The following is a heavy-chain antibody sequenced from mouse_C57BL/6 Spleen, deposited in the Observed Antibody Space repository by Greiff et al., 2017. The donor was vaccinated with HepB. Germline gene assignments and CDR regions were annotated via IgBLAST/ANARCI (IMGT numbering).Heavy chain of an antibody. CDR1: GFSFNTYA. V-gene: IGHV10-1*01. CDR2: IRSKSNNYAT. J-gene: IGHJ2*01. Sequence: EVQGVESGGGLVQPKGSLKLSCAASGFSFNTYAMNWVRQAPGKGLEWVARIRSKSNNYATYYADSVKDRFTISRDDSESMLYLQMNNLKTEDTAMYYCVRQVGYYFDYWGQGTTLTVSS. CDR3: VRQVGYYFDY. D-gene: IGHD6-1*01.